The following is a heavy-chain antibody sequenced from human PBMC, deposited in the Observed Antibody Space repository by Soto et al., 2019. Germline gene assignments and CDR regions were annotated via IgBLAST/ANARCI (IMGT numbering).Heavy chain of an antibody. J-gene: IGHJ6*02. CDR3: ARETPNIVVVPAAIRDYYYYGMDV. Sequence: XETLSLPFAVYGGSFSGYYWSWIRQPPGKGLDWIGEIDHSGSTNYNPSLKSRVTISVDTSKNQFSLKLSSVTAADTAVYYCARETPNIVVVPAAIRDYYYYGMDVWGQGTTVTVSS. V-gene: IGHV4-34*01. CDR2: IDHSGST. D-gene: IGHD2-2*02. CDR1: GGSFSGYY.